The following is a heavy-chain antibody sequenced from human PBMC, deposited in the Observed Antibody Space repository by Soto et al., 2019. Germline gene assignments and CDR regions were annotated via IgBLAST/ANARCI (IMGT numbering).Heavy chain of an antibody. CDR2: INGDGSST. V-gene: IGHV3-74*01. CDR1: GFTFSSYV. Sequence: PGGSLSISLAFSGFTFSSYVMNRVRHAPGKGMEWVSRINGDGSSTTYADSVKGRFTISRDNAKNTLYLQMNSLRADDTAVYYCARVYCSGGSCYSVDFWGQGTVVTVSS. J-gene: IGHJ4*02. CDR3: ARVYCSGGSCYSVDF. D-gene: IGHD2-15*01.